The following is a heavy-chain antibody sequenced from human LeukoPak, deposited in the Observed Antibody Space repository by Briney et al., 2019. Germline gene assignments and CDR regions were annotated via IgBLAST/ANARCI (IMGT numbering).Heavy chain of an antibody. CDR2: INHSGST. D-gene: IGHD5-18*01. V-gene: IGHV4-34*01. Sequence: PSETLSLTCAVYGGSFSGYYWSWIRQPPGKGLEWIAEINHSGSTNYNPSLKSRVTISVDTSKNQFSLKLSSVTAADTAVYYCARVVRWIQLRLYGMDVWGQGTTVTVSS. CDR3: ARVVRWIQLRLYGMDV. J-gene: IGHJ6*02. CDR1: GGSFSGYY.